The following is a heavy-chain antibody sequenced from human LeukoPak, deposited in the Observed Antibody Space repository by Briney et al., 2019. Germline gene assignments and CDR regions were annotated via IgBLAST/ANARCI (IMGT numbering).Heavy chain of an antibody. CDR3: ARVAGRSGYYYDY. J-gene: IGHJ4*02. CDR1: GYTFTGYY. CDR2: INTNTGNP. D-gene: IGHD3-3*01. V-gene: IGHV7-4-1*02. Sequence: ASVKVSCKASGYTFTGYYMHWVRQAPGQGLEWMGWINTNTGNPTYAQGFTGRFVFSLDTSVSTAYLQISSLKAEDTAVYYCARVAGRSGYYYDYWGQGTLVTVSS.